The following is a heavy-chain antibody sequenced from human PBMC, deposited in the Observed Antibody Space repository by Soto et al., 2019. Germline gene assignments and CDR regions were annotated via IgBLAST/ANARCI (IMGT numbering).Heavy chain of an antibody. Sequence: QVQLVQSGAEVKKPGASVKVSCKASGYTFTSYYMHWVRQAPGQGLEWMGIINPNGGSTTYAQQFQSRVTMTRDTSASTVYMELSSLRSEDTAVYYCAKSSGWRFDPWGQGTLVTVSS. CDR1: GYTFTSYY. CDR3: AKSSGWRFDP. V-gene: IGHV1-46*01. D-gene: IGHD6-19*01. CDR2: INPNGGST. J-gene: IGHJ5*02.